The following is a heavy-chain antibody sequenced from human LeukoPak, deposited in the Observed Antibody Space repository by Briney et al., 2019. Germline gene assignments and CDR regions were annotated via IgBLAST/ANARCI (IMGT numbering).Heavy chain of an antibody. J-gene: IGHJ4*02. CDR3: ARHLTPNWYFDY. V-gene: IGHV4-34*01. Sequence: PSETLSLTCAVYGGSFSGYYWSWIRQPPGKGLEWIGEINHSGSTNYNPSLKSRVTISVDTSKNQFSLKLSSVTAADTAVYYCARHLTPNWYFDYWGQGTLVTVSS. CDR1: GGSFSGYY. CDR2: INHSGST. D-gene: IGHD7-27*01.